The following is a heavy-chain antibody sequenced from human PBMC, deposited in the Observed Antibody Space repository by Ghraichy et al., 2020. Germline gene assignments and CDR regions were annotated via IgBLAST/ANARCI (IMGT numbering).Heavy chain of an antibody. CDR2: IRNDGSNK. Sequence: GESLRLSCAASGFIFSGYGMHWVRQAPGKGLEWVAFIRNDGSNKYYANSVKGRFTISRDNSQNTLYLQMNSLRAEDTAVYYCQGGEQLLDYWGQGTLVIVSS. V-gene: IGHV3-30*02. D-gene: IGHD1-26*01. CDR3: QGGEQLLDY. CDR1: GFIFSGYG. J-gene: IGHJ4*02.